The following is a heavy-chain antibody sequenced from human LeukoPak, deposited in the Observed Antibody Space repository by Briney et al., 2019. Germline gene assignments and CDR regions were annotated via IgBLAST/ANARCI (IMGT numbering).Heavy chain of an antibody. V-gene: IGHV1-8*03. Sequence: ASVKVSCKASGYTFTSYGISWVRQATGQGLEWMGWMNPNSGNTGYAQKFQGRVTITRNTSISTAYMELSSLRSEDTAVYYCARGYYDILTGYMGYSYYMDVWGKGTTVTVSS. CDR1: GYTFTSYG. CDR3: ARGYYDILTGYMGYSYYMDV. CDR2: MNPNSGNT. D-gene: IGHD3-9*01. J-gene: IGHJ6*03.